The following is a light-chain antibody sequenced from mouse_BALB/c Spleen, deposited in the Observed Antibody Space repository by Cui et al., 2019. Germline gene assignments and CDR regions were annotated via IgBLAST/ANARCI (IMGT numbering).Light chain of an antibody. J-gene: IGKJ2*01. Sequence: NIVMTQSPKSMSMSVGERVTLSCKASENVGTYVSWYQQKTEQSPKLLIYGASNRYTGVPDRFTGSGSATDFTLTISSVQAEDLADYHCGQSYSYPYTFGGGTKLEIK. CDR2: GAS. V-gene: IGKV6-20*01. CDR1: ENVGTY. CDR3: GQSYSYPYT.